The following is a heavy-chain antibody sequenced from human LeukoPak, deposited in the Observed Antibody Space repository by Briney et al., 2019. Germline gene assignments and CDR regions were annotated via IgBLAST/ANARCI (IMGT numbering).Heavy chain of an antibody. CDR2: IKSKAHGGTT. D-gene: IGHD4-17*01. Sequence: GGSLRLSCAASGFTFKNAWMSWARQAPGKGLEWVGRIKSKAHGGTTDYAAPVKDRFTISRDDSKNTLYLQMNSLKTEDTAVYYCTTILFHYGDYFDYWGRGTLVTVSS. J-gene: IGHJ4*02. V-gene: IGHV3-15*01. CDR1: GFTFKNAW. CDR3: TTILFHYGDYFDY.